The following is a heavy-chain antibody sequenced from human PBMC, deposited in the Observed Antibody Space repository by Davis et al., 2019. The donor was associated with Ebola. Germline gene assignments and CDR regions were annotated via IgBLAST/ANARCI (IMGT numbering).Heavy chain of an antibody. V-gene: IGHV4-59*03. CDR2: IYYTVSA. J-gene: IGHJ4*02. CDR1: GVSISRHY. Sequence: PSETLSPTCTVPGVSISRHYWSWIRQLQGKRLEWIGSIYYTVSANYNSSLSTRATISVDTSKNQFSLKLTSVTAADTAMYHCSERGSSVWGQGTLVTVSS. CDR3: SERGSSV. D-gene: IGHD3-10*01.